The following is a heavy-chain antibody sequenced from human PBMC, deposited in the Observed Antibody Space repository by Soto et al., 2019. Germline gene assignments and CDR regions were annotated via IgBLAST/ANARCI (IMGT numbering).Heavy chain of an antibody. CDR2: IYYSGST. J-gene: IGHJ4*02. V-gene: IGHV4-31*03. Sequence: QVQLQESGPGLVKPSQTLSLTCTVSGGSISSGGYYWSWIRQHPGKGLEWIGYIYYSGSTYYNPSPKTRVTISVDTSKNQFSLKLSSVTAADTAVYYCARGVTMVRGVIHTPYFDYWGQGTLVTVSS. CDR1: GGSISSGGYY. CDR3: ARGVTMVRGVIHTPYFDY. D-gene: IGHD3-10*01.